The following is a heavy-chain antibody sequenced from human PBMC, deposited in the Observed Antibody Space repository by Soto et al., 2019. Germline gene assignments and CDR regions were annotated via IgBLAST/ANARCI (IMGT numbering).Heavy chain of an antibody. CDR2: IYYSGST. J-gene: IGHJ6*02. Sequence: SETLSLTCTVSGGSISSSSYYWGWIRQPPGKGLEWIGSIYYSGSTYYNPSLKSRVTISVDTSKNQFSLKLSSVTAADTAVYYCARAPPYYYCLYRCDYYRNVVSGQRTTVTVS. V-gene: IGHV4-39*07. D-gene: IGHD3-10*01. CDR3: ARAPPYYYCLYRCDYYRNVV. CDR1: GGSISSSSYY.